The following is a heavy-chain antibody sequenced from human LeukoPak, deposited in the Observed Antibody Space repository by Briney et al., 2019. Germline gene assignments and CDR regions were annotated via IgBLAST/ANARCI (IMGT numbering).Heavy chain of an antibody. Sequence: GGSLRLSCLTSGFTFVNASMSWVRQAPGKGLEWVGLMKSKPEGGTTFYAAPVKDRFSISRDDSRNTLYLQMNSLTIGDAGVYYCTTGNPWGQGTLVTVSS. CDR3: TTGNP. CDR2: MKSKPEGGTT. CDR1: GFTFVNAS. J-gene: IGHJ5*02. V-gene: IGHV3-15*01.